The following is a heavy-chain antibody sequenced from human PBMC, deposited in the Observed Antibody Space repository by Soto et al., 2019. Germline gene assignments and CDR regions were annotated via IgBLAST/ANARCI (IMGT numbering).Heavy chain of an antibody. Sequence: ASVKVSCKASGYTFTSYGISWVRQAPGQGLEWMGWISAYNGNTNYAQKLQGRVSMTTDTSTSTAYMELRSLRSDDTAVYYCARETVSIAAASLYYFDYWGQGTLVPVSS. CDR2: ISAYNGNT. J-gene: IGHJ4*02. CDR1: GYTFTSYG. CDR3: ARETVSIAAASLYYFDY. D-gene: IGHD6-13*01. V-gene: IGHV1-18*01.